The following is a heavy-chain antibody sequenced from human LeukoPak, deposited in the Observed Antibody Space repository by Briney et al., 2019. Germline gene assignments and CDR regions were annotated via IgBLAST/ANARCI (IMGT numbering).Heavy chain of an antibody. CDR2: IYNSVNT. CDR1: GGSLSSYY. V-gene: IGHV4-59*01. Sequence: SETLSLTCTVSGGSLSSYYWTWIRQPPGKGLEWIGYIYNSVNTTSNPSLKSRVTISVDKSKNQCSLKRRAVTAADTAVYYCTRVLRAEFGGQGTLVTVSS. D-gene: IGHD2/OR15-2a*01. J-gene: IGHJ4*02. CDR3: TRVLRAEF.